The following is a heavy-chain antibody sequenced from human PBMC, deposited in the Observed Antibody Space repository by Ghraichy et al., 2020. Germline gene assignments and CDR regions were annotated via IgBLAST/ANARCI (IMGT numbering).Heavy chain of an antibody. V-gene: IGHV3-30*03. CDR3: AIQGGGSGWYIDY. Sequence: GGSLRLSCAASGFTFSSYGMHWVRQAPGKGLEWVAVISYDGSNKYYADSVKGRFTISRDNSKNTLYLQMNSLRAEDTAVYYCAIQGGGSGWYIDYWGQGTLVTVSS. CDR1: GFTFSSYG. J-gene: IGHJ4*02. CDR2: ISYDGSNK. D-gene: IGHD6-19*01.